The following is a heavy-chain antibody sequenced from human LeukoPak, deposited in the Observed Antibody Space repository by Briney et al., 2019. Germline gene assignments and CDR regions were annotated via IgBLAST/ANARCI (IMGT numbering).Heavy chain of an antibody. V-gene: IGHV3-7*05. CDR1: GFTFSNYW. CDR3: ASTNSFDN. J-gene: IGHJ5*02. Sequence: GGSLRLSCSASGFTFSNYWMNWVRQAPGKGLEWVANIKEDGSEKNYVDSVNGRFTISRDNAKNSLSLQMDSLRAEDTAVYYCASTNSFDNWGQGTLVTVSS. CDR2: IKEDGSEK.